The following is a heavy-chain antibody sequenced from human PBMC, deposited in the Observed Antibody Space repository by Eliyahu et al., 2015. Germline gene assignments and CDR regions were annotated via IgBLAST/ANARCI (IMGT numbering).Heavy chain of an antibody. Sequence: VQLVESGGGVVQPGRSLRLSCAASGFXFSIYYMHWVRQTPGKGLEWVALLNYDGSSTDYADSVKGRFTISRDNSKDTLYLQINSLLPEDTGVYYCAKDGPRRGEYFDYLGQGTLVTVSS. J-gene: IGHJ4*02. CDR2: LNYDGSST. D-gene: IGHD3-16*01. CDR3: AKDGPRRGEYFDY. CDR1: GFXFSIYY. V-gene: IGHV3-30*18.